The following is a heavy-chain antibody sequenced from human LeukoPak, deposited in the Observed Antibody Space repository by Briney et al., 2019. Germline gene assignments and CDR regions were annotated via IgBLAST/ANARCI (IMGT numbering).Heavy chain of an antibody. J-gene: IGHJ4*02. CDR1: GDTVSSNSAA. Sequence: KRSQTLSLTCALSGDTVSSNSAAWHWIRQSPSRGLEWLVRTYYRSKLYNDYAVSVKSRITINPDTSKNQFSLQLNSVTPEDTAVYYCAREKWIQLWPRYFDYWGQGTLVTVSS. D-gene: IGHD5-18*01. CDR2: TYYRSKLYN. V-gene: IGHV6-1*01. CDR3: AREKWIQLWPRYFDY.